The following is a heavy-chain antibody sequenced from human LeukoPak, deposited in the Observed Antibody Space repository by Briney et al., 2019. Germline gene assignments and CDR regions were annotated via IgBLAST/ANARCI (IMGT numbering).Heavy chain of an antibody. CDR3: ARASITSFGVVIISIGCDY. V-gene: IGHV1-2*02. Sequence: ASVKVSCKASVYTFTGYYMHWVRQAPGQGLEWMGWINPNSGGTNNAQKFPGRITMTRDTSISTAYMELSRLRSDDTAVYYCARASITSFGVVIISIGCDYWGQGTLGTVSS. CDR1: VYTFTGYY. J-gene: IGHJ4*02. D-gene: IGHD3-3*01. CDR2: INPNSGGT.